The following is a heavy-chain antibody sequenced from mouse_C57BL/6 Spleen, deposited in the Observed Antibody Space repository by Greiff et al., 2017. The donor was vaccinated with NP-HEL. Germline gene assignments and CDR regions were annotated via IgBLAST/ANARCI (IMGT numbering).Heavy chain of an antibody. CDR2: ISSGSSTI. CDR3: ATLYYSNPYAMDY. CDR1: GFTFSDYG. D-gene: IGHD2-5*01. J-gene: IGHJ4*01. V-gene: IGHV5-17*01. Sequence: EVQRVESGGGLVKPGGSLKLSCAASGFTFSDYGMHWVSQAPEKGLEWVAYISSGSSTIYYADTVKGRFTISRDNAKNTLFLQMTSLRSEDTAMYYCATLYYSNPYAMDYWGQGTSVTVSS.